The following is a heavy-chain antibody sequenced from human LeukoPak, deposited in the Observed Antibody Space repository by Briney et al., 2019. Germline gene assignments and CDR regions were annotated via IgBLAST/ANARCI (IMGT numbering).Heavy chain of an antibody. J-gene: IGHJ5*02. CDR2: INPNSGGT. D-gene: IGHD3-22*01. Sequence: ASVKVSCKASGYTFTGYYMHWVRQAPEQGLEWMGWINPNSGGTNYAQKFQGRVTMTRDTSISTAYMELSRLRSDDTAVYYCARLYYDSSGYYYTDSWGQGTLVTVSS. CDR3: ARLYYDSSGYYYTDS. V-gene: IGHV1-2*02. CDR1: GYTFTGYY.